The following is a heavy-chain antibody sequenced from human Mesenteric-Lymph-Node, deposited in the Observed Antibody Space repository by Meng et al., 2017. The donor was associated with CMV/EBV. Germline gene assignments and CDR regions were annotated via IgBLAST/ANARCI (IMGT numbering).Heavy chain of an antibody. CDR2: ISTGNTI. D-gene: IGHD1-26*01. CDR3: TTDMVGVGATITRYYYYYGMDV. J-gene: IGHJ6*02. Sequence: GESLKISCAASGFTISTYDMNWVRQAPGKGPEWLSYISTGNTINYADSVKGRFTISRDSAKNSLFLQMNSLKTEDTALYYCTTDMVGVGATITRYYYYYGMDVWGQGTTVTVSS. CDR1: GFTISTYD. V-gene: IGHV3-69-1*01.